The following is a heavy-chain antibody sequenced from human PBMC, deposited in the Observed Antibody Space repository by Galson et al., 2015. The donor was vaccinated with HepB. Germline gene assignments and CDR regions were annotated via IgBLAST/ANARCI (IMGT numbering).Heavy chain of an antibody. V-gene: IGHV1-2*02. CDR1: GYTFTGYY. Sequence: SVKVSCKASGYTFTGYYMHWVRQAPGQGLEWMGWINPNSGGTNYAQKFQGRVTMTRDTSISTAYMELSRLRSDDTAVYYCARGNFWSAHEVPFDYWGQGTLVTVSS. J-gene: IGHJ4*02. D-gene: IGHD3-3*01. CDR2: INPNSGGT. CDR3: ARGNFWSAHEVPFDY.